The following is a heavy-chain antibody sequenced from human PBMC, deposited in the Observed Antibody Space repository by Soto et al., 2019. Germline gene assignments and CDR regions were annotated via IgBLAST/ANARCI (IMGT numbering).Heavy chain of an antibody. CDR3: ARGGSEGGLDV. J-gene: IGHJ6*02. Sequence: SETLSLTCTVSGGSISSYYWSWIRQPPGKGLEWIGYIYYSGSTNYNPSLKSRVTISVDTSKNQFYLTLTSATAADTAVYFCARGGSEGGLDVWGQGTTVTVSS. V-gene: IGHV4-59*01. CDR1: GGSISSYY. D-gene: IGHD3-10*01. CDR2: IYYSGST.